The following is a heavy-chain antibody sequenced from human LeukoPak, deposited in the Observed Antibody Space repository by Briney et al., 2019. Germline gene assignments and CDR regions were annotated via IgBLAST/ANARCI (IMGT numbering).Heavy chain of an antibody. V-gene: IGHV4-59*01. D-gene: IGHD6-13*01. Sequence: PSETLSLTCTVSGGSMSTCYWSWIRQPPGEGLEGIGYIYYSGSTNFNPSLTGRVTMSVDTSKNQFSLRLSSVTAADTAVYYCAGGRSSSWYSFLDYWGQGTLVTVSS. CDR3: AGGRSSSWYSFLDY. CDR1: GGSMSTCY. J-gene: IGHJ4*02. CDR2: IYYSGST.